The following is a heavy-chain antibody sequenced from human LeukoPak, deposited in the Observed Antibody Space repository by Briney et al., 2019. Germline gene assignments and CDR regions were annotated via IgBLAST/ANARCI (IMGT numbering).Heavy chain of an antibody. V-gene: IGHV3-30*14. D-gene: IGHD2-21*02. Sequence: GGSLRLSCAASGFTSSSYAMHWVRQAPGKGLEWVAVISYDGSNKYYADSVKGRFTISRDNSKNTLYLQMNSLRAEDTAVYYCAKGKGPTANWYFDVWGRGTLVTVSS. CDR2: ISYDGSNK. CDR3: AKGKGPTANWYFDV. J-gene: IGHJ2*01. CDR1: GFTSSSYA.